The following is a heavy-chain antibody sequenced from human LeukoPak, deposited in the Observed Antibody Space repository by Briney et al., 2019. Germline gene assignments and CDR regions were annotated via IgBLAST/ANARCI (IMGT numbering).Heavy chain of an antibody. CDR3: ARGGSSSWYYFDY. V-gene: IGHV4-59*01. CDR2: ISYSGIT. Sequence: PGGSLRLSCAASGFTFSSYAMSWVRQAPGKGLEWIGYISYSGITNYNPSLKSRVTISVDTSKNQFSLKLSSVTAADTAVYYCARGGSSSWYYFDYWGQGTLVTVSS. J-gene: IGHJ4*02. CDR1: GFTFSSYA. D-gene: IGHD6-13*01.